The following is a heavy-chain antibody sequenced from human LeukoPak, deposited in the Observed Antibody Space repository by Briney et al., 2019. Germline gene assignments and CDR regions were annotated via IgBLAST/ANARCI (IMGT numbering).Heavy chain of an antibody. CDR2: ISSSGHT. CDR1: GGSISNSVYY. V-gene: IGHV4-61*02. Sequence: PSETLSLTCTVSGGSISNSVYYWGWIRQPAGKGLEWIGRISSSGHTNYNPSLKSRVTISVDTSKNQSSLKLSSVTAADRGMYCCAGDDCSSSSCYLFHWGQGTLVTVSS. CDR3: AGDDCSSSSCYLFH. D-gene: IGHD2-2*01. J-gene: IGHJ4*02.